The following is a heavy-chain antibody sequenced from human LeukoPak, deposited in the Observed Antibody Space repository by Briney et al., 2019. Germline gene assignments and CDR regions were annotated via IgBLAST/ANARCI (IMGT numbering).Heavy chain of an antibody. Sequence: PGGSLRLSCAASGFTFSSYWMSWFRQAPGKGMEWVANIKQDGSEKYYVDSVKGRFTISRDNAKHSLYLQMNSLRAEDTAVYYCARDHDYGDYGVGYWGQGTLVTVSS. CDR1: GFTFSSYW. J-gene: IGHJ4*02. CDR3: ARDHDYGDYGVGY. CDR2: IKQDGSEK. V-gene: IGHV3-7*01. D-gene: IGHD4-17*01.